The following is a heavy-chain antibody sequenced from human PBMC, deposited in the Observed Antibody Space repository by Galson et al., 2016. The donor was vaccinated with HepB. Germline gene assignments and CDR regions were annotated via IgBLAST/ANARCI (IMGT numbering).Heavy chain of an antibody. V-gene: IGHV3-43D*03. J-gene: IGHJ6*02. CDR3: GKDINCSGGHCYSPNYYYSYAMDV. CDR2: ISWDGGTT. Sequence: SLRLSCAASGFNFHEYAMHWVRQAPGKGLEWISLISWDGGTTYYADPVKGRFTISRDNRKNSLYLQMNSLRTEDTALYYCGKDINCSGGHCYSPNYYYSYAMDVWGQGTTVAVSS. CDR1: GFNFHEYA. D-gene: IGHD2-15*01.